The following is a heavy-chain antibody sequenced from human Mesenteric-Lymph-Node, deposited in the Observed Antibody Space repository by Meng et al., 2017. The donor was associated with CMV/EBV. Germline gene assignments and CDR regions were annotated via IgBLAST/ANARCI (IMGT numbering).Heavy chain of an antibody. D-gene: IGHD2-2*03. CDR1: LTGSGVR. J-gene: IGHJ5*02. Sequence: LTGSGVRVGWVRQPPGKALEWLAFLNWKDDKSYSPSLKHRLSISRDASKNEVVLTMTNMEPADTATYYCVHRTGLGYCTTACPGFDPWGQGILVTVSS. CDR2: LNWKDDK. V-gene: IGHV2-5*01. CDR3: VHRTGLGYCTTACPGFDP.